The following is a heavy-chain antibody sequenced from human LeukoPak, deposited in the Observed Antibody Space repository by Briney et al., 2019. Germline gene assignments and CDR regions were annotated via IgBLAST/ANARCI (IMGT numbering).Heavy chain of an antibody. D-gene: IGHD4-11*01. J-gene: IGHJ4*02. CDR3: ARDLTDYSNLDY. CDR2: IWYDGSNK. Sequence: GGSPRLSCAASGFTFSSYGMHWVRQAPGKGLEWVAVIWYDGSNKYYADSVKGRFTISRDNSKNTLYLQMNSLRAEDTAVYYCARDLTDYSNLDYWGQGTLVTVSS. V-gene: IGHV3-33*01. CDR1: GFTFSSYG.